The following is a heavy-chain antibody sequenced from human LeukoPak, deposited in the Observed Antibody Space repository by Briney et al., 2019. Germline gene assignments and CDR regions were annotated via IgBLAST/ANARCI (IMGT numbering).Heavy chain of an antibody. Sequence: SETLSLTCTVSGGSISSYYWSWIRQPAGKGLEWIGRIYTRGSTNYNPSLKSRVTMSVDTSKNQFSLKLSSVTAADTAVYYCARDIQPRFGVVNNWFDPWGQGTLVTVSS. D-gene: IGHD3-3*01. J-gene: IGHJ5*02. CDR3: ARDIQPRFGVVNNWFDP. CDR1: GGSISSYY. CDR2: IYTRGST. V-gene: IGHV4-4*07.